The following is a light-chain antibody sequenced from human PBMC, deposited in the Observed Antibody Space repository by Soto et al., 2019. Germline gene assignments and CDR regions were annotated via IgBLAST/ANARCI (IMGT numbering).Light chain of an antibody. CDR2: GAS. CDR3: QQYNNWLSIT. J-gene: IGKJ3*01. CDR1: QSLSIN. Sequence: EIVMTQSPATLSVSPGERATLSCRASQSLSINLAWYQQKPGQAPRLLIYGASIRATGVPDRFSGSGSGTEFTLTISFLQSEDSAVYYCQQYNNWLSITFGPGTKVDIK. V-gene: IGKV3D-15*03.